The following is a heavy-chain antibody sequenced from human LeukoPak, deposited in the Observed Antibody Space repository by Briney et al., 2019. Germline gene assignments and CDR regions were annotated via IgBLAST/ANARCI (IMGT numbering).Heavy chain of an antibody. CDR3: ARVWQDYSGVDY. Sequence: GGSLRLSCAASGFIVSSDFMNWVRQAPGKGLEWISYISTTGTTIHYADSVKGRFAISRDNAKSSLYLQMNSLRDEDTAVYYCARVWQDYSGVDYWGQGTLVTVSS. D-gene: IGHD2-21*01. V-gene: IGHV3-48*02. CDR2: ISTTGTTI. J-gene: IGHJ4*02. CDR1: GFIVSSDF.